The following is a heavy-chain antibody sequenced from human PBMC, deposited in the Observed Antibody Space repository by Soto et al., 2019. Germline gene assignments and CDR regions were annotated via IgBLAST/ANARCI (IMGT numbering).Heavy chain of an antibody. CDR3: ARSPPPLGRFDS. Sequence: ASVKVSCKASGYTFTSYDINWVRQATGQGLEWMGWMNGDSGSTRYSQNFQGRLTITRDTSANTVYMELSSLRSGDTAIYYCARSPPPLGRFDSWGQGTLVTVSS. CDR1: GYTFTSYD. V-gene: IGHV1-8*01. J-gene: IGHJ5*01. CDR2: MNGDSGST.